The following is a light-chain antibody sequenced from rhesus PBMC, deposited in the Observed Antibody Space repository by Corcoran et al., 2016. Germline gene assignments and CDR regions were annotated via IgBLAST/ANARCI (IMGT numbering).Light chain of an antibody. J-gene: IGKJ4*01. Sequence: DIQMTQSPSFLSASVGDRVTITCRASQGISSYLAWYQQKPGKAPKPLIYYASNLESGVPSRFSGSGSGTEFTRTISSLQPEDFAVYYCQQYASDPLTFGGETKVEIK. CDR2: YAS. CDR3: QQYASDPLT. CDR1: QGISSY. V-gene: IGKV1-37*01.